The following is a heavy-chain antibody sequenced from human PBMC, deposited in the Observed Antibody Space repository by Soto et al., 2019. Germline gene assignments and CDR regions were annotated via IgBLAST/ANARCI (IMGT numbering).Heavy chain of an antibody. CDR1: GFTFSDFR. CDR3: EKRIVRNSGHGMDA. V-gene: IGHV3-11*01. Sequence: GGSLRLSCAASGFTFSDFRMGWIRRAPGKGLEWLSYIYKNGGATYYAESVKGRFIISRDNAKSSLYLQMNSLRVEDTAVYYCEKRIVRNSGHGMDAWGQGPPVTVS. CDR2: IYKNGGAT. J-gene: IGHJ6*02. D-gene: IGHD1-26*01.